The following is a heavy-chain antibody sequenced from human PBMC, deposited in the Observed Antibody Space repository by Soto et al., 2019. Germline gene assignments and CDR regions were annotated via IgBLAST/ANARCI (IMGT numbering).Heavy chain of an antibody. D-gene: IGHD6-13*01. CDR2: IYFSGGT. J-gene: IGHJ4*02. V-gene: IGHV4-59*12. Sequence: QVQLQESGPGLVKPSGTLSLTCTVSGGSISSYYWSWIRQPPGKGLEWIGYIYFSGGTNYNPSLKSRVTISVDTSKNQFSLKLSSVTAADTAVYYCARESRSWYGSIWDYWGQGTLVTVSS. CDR1: GGSISSYY. CDR3: ARESRSWYGSIWDY.